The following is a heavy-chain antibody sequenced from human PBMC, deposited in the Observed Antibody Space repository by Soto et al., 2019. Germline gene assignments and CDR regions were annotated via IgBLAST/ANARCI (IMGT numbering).Heavy chain of an antibody. V-gene: IGHV4-59*01. CDR2: IYYSGST. D-gene: IGHD3-3*01. J-gene: IGHJ4*02. Sequence: SETLSLTCTVSGGSISSYYWSWIRQPPGKGLEWIGYIYYSGSTNYNPSLKSRVTISVDTSKNQFSLKLSSVTAADTAVYYCATHRSGRFLEWLPEGSLGYWGQGTLVTVSS. CDR1: GGSISSYY. CDR3: ATHRSGRFLEWLPEGSLGY.